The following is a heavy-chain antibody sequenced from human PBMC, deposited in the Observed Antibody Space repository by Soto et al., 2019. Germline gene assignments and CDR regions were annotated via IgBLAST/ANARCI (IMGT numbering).Heavy chain of an antibody. CDR3: ARAVAVPADFDY. CDR1: GYTFTGYA. D-gene: IGHD6-19*01. V-gene: IGHV1-3*01. J-gene: IGHJ4*02. CDR2: INAGNGNT. Sequence: GASVKVSCKASGYTFTGYAIHWVRQAPGQRLEGMGWINAGNGNTKYSQKFQGRVTITRDTSASTAYMDLSSLRTEDTAVYYCARAVAVPADFDYWGQGTLVTVSS.